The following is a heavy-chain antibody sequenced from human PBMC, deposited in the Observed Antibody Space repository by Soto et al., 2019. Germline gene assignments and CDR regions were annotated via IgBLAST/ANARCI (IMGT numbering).Heavy chain of an antibody. J-gene: IGHJ4*02. Sequence: PGGSLRLSCAASGFTFSSYWMHWVRQPPGKGLVWVSRINSDGSSTSYADSVKGRFTISRDNAKNTLYLQMNSLRAEDTAVYYCAREPRSGSIHPVDYWGQGTLVTVSS. CDR1: GFTFSSYW. CDR3: AREPRSGSIHPVDY. V-gene: IGHV3-74*01. D-gene: IGHD3-22*01. CDR2: INSDGSST.